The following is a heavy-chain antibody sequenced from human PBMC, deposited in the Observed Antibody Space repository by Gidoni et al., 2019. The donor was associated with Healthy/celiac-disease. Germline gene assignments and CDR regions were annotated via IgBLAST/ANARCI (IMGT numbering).Heavy chain of an antibody. CDR3: ARDSKPVAAAVYYFDY. CDR1: GFTFSSYA. D-gene: IGHD6-13*01. Sequence: QVQLVESGGGVVQPGRSLRLSCAASGFTFSSYAMHWVRQAPGKGLEWVAVISYDGSNKYYADSVKGRFTISRDNSKNTLYLQMNSLRAEDTAVYYCARDSKPVAAAVYYFDYWSQGTLVTVSS. J-gene: IGHJ4*02. V-gene: IGHV3-30-3*01. CDR2: ISYDGSNK.